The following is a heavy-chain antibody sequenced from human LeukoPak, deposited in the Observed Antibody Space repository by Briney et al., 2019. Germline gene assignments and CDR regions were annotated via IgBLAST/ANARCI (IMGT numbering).Heavy chain of an antibody. Sequence: PGGSLRLSCAASGFIFNTYAMSWVRQAPGKGLEWVSTIRGSGESTHYADSVQGRFTIYRDNSLYTVYLQMDSLRGDDTAVYYCAKDRISYTTSPGELSHWGQGTLVIVSS. CDR2: IRGSGEST. CDR1: GFIFNTYA. V-gene: IGHV3-23*01. CDR3: AKDRISYTTSPGELSH. D-gene: IGHD3-10*01. J-gene: IGHJ4*02.